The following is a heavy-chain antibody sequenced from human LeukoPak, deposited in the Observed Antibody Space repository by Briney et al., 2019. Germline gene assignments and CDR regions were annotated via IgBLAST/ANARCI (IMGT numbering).Heavy chain of an antibody. V-gene: IGHV1-8*03. CDR1: GYTFTSYD. CDR3: ARTMVRGVMYWFDP. D-gene: IGHD3-10*01. J-gene: IGHJ5*02. Sequence: GASVKVSCKASGYTFTSYDINWVRQATGQGLEWMGWMNPNSGNTGYAQKFQGRVTITRNTSISTAYMELSSLRSEDTAVYYCARTMVRGVMYWFDPWGQGTLVTVSS. CDR2: MNPNSGNT.